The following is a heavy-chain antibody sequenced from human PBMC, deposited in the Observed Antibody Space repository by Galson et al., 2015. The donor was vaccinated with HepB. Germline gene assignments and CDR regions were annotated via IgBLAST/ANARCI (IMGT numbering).Heavy chain of an antibody. CDR1: GGTFNNYS. Sequence: SVKVSCKASGGTFNNYSIIWMRQAPGQGLERMGGITPIFGTVKDAQNFQGRVTITADESTSTAYMELTSLRSEDTAVYFCASTTVTPPNYYYYYGMDVWGQGTTVTVSS. D-gene: IGHD4-17*01. CDR2: ITPIFGTV. J-gene: IGHJ6*02. CDR3: ASTTVTPPNYYYYYGMDV. V-gene: IGHV1-69*13.